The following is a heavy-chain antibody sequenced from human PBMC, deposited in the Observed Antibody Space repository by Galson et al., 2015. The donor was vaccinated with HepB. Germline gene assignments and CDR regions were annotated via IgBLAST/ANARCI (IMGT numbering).Heavy chain of an antibody. CDR3: ARDLLWFGELSGAFDI. Sequence: SLRLSCAASGFTFSSYGMHWVRQAPGKGLEWVAVIWYDGSNKYYADSVKGRFTISRDNSKNTLYLQMNSLRAEDTAVYCCARDLLWFGELSGAFDIWGQGTMATVSS. J-gene: IGHJ3*02. D-gene: IGHD3-10*01. CDR1: GFTFSSYG. CDR2: IWYDGSNK. V-gene: IGHV3-33*01.